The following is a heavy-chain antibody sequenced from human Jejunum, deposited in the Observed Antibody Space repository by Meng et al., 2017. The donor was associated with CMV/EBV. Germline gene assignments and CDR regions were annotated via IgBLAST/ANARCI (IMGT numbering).Heavy chain of an antibody. V-gene: IGHV3-23*01. D-gene: IGHD2-21*01. Sequence: FTFSSHAKTWVRQAPVQGLECVSCIRGNGDTNHHSTHSADSVQVRFTISRDDSQNTLYLQMNSLSAEDTAIYYCAKDLLPGESGDEWPWGQGTLVTVSS. CDR3: AKDLLPGESGDEWP. CDR1: FTFSSHA. CDR2: IRGNGDTNHHST. J-gene: IGHJ5*02.